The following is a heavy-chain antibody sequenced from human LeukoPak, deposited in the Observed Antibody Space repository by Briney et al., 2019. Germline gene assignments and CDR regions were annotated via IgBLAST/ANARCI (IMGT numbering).Heavy chain of an antibody. Sequence: ASVKVSCKVSGYTLTELSMHWVRQAPGKGLEWMGGFDPEDGETIYAQKFQGRVTMTEDTSTDTAYMELSRLRSEDTAVYYCATRVACSSTSCYSFDYWGQGTLVTVSS. D-gene: IGHD2-2*01. CDR3: ATRVACSSTSCYSFDY. V-gene: IGHV1-24*01. CDR2: FDPEDGET. CDR1: GYTLTELS. J-gene: IGHJ4*02.